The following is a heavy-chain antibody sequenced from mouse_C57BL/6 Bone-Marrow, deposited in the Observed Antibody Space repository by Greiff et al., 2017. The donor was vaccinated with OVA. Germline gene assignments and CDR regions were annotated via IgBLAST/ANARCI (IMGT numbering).Heavy chain of an antibody. V-gene: IGHV1-26*01. CDR2: INPNNGGT. Sequence: VQLQQSGPELVKPGASVKISCKASGYTFTDYYMNWVKQSHGKSLEWIGDINPNNGGTSYNQKFKGKATLTVDKSSSTAYMELRSLTSEDSAVYYCARGGAYDYDVAWFAYWGQGTLVTVSA. D-gene: IGHD2-4*01. J-gene: IGHJ3*01. CDR1: GYTFTDYY. CDR3: ARGGAYDYDVAWFAY.